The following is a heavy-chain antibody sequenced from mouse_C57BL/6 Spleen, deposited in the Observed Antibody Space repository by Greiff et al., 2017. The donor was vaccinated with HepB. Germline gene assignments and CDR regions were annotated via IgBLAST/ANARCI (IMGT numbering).Heavy chain of an antibody. V-gene: IGHV1-26*01. CDR1: GYTFTDYY. CDR3: ARYDYHAMDY. J-gene: IGHJ4*01. Sequence: EVKLQQSGPELVKPGASVKISCKASGYTFTDYYMNWVKQSHGKSLEWIGDINPNNGGTSYNQKFKGKATLTVDKSSSTAYMELRSLTSEDSAVYYCARYDYHAMDYWGQGTSVTVSS. CDR2: INPNNGGT.